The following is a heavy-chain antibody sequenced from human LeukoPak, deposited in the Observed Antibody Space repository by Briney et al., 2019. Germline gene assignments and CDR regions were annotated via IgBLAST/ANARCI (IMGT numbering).Heavy chain of an antibody. CDR3: AKCMSGTGVCLNFDS. CDR2: ISGSGGST. D-gene: IGHD2-8*02. V-gene: IGHV3-23*01. Sequence: GGSLRLSCAASGFTFSSYAMSWVRQAPGKGLEWVSAISGSGGSTYYADSVKGRFTISRDNSKNTVYLEIDNLRAEDTAVYYCAKCMSGTGVCLNFDSWGQGILVAVSS. J-gene: IGHJ4*02. CDR1: GFTFSSYA.